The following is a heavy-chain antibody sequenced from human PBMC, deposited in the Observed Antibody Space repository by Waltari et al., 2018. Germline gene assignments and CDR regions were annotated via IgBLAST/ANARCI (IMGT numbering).Heavy chain of an antibody. CDR2: IRSKAYGGTT. V-gene: IGHV3-49*04. Sequence: EVQLVESGGGLVQPGRSLRLSCTASGFTFGAYAMSWVRKAPGKGLGWVGFIRSKAYGGTTEYAASVKGRFTISRDDSKSIAYLQMNSLKTEDTAVYYCTRVGVIPAYDIVVVPGDYWGQGTLVTVSS. CDR3: TRVGVIPAYDIVVVPGDY. D-gene: IGHD2-2*01. CDR1: GFTFGAYA. J-gene: IGHJ4*02.